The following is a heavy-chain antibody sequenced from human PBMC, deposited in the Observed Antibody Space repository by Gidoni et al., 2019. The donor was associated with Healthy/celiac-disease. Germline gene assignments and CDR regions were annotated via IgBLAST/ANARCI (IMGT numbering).Heavy chain of an antibody. J-gene: IGHJ5*02. CDR3: ARMDTYYYDSSGYYNWFDP. V-gene: IGHV5-51*03. Sequence: EVQLVQSGAEVKKPGESLKISCKGSGYSFTSYWIGWVRQMPGKGLECMGIIYPGDSDTRYSPSFQGQVTISADKSISTAYLQWSSLKASDTAMYYCARMDTYYYDSSGYYNWFDPWGQGTLVTVSS. CDR1: GYSFTSYW. CDR2: IYPGDSDT. D-gene: IGHD3-22*01.